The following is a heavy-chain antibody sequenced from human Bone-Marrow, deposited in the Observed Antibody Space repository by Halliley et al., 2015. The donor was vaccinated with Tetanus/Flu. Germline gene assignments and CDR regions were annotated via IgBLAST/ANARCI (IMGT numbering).Heavy chain of an antibody. V-gene: IGHV4-59*01. D-gene: IGHD3-10*01. CDR3: ARVRGSGSYNAIRVDP. J-gene: IGHJ5*02. CDR2: THNSGST. Sequence: TLSLTCTVSGGSISGYYWNWIRQSPGKGLEWIGYTHNSGSTSYNPSLKSRATMSVDTSKNQLSLKLRSVTAADTAVYFCARVRGSGSYNAIRVDPWGQGNLVTVSS. CDR1: GGSISGYY.